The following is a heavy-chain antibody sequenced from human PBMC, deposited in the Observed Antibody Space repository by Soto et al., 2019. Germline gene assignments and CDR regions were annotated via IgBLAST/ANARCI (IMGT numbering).Heavy chain of an antibody. V-gene: IGHV3-30-3*01. CDR3: ASGLYMVRGASTYGMDV. CDR1: GFTFSSYA. J-gene: IGHJ6*02. D-gene: IGHD3-10*01. CDR2: ISYDGSNK. Sequence: GGSLRLSCAASGFTFSSYAMHWVRQAPGKGLEWVAVISYDGSNKYYADSVKGRFTISRDNSKNTLYLQMNSLRAEDTAVYYCASGLYMVRGASTYGMDVWGQGTTVTVSS.